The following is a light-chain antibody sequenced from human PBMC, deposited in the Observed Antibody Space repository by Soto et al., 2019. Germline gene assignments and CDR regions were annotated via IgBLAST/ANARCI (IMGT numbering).Light chain of an antibody. Sequence: QSVLTQPPSVSGAPGQRVTISCTGSSSNIGARYDVHWYQHLPGTAPKLLIYGNNNRPSGVPDRFSGSKSGTSASLAITGLQAEDEADYYCQSYDSSLSGYVFGTGTKLTVL. J-gene: IGLJ1*01. CDR3: QSYDSSLSGYV. CDR2: GNN. CDR1: SSNIGARYD. V-gene: IGLV1-40*01.